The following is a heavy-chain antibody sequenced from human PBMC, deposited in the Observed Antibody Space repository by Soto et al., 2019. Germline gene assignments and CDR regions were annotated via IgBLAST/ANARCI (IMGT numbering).Heavy chain of an antibody. CDR3: ARDAARLGAMADKYYYYYGMDV. CDR1: GFTFSSYS. V-gene: IGHV3-21*01. D-gene: IGHD1-26*01. J-gene: IGHJ6*02. Sequence: PGGSLRLSCAASGFTFSSYSMNWVRQAPGKGLEWVSSISSSSSYIYYADSVKGRFTISRDNAKNSLYLQMNSLRAEDTAVYYCARDAARLGAMADKYYYYYGMDVWGQGTTVTVSS. CDR2: ISSSSSYI.